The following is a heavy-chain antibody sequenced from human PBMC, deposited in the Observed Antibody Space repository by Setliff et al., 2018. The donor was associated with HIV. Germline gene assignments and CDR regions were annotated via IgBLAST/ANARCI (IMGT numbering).Heavy chain of an antibody. CDR3: ARDSRYGTNGVCATGWFDP. V-gene: IGHV3-20*04. CDR2: INWNGGST. J-gene: IGHJ5*02. Sequence: GGSLRLSCAASGFTFDDYGMSWVRQAPGKGLEWVSGINWNGGSTGYADSVKGRFTISRDNAKNSLYLQMNSLRAEDTALYYCARDSRYGTNGVCATGWFDPWGQGTLVTVSS. CDR1: GFTFDDYG. D-gene: IGHD2-8*01.